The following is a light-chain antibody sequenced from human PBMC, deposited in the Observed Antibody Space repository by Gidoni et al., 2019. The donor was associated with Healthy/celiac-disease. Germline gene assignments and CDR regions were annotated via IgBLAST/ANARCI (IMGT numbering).Light chain of an antibody. CDR3: CSYAGSYTVV. CDR1: SGDVGGYNY. CDR2: DVT. Sequence: QSALTQPRPVSGSPRQSVTISCTGTSGDVGGYNYVSWYQQHPGKAPKLMLYDVTKRPSAVPDRFSGSKSGNTASLTISGLQAEDEADYYCCSYAGSYTVVFGGGTKLTVL. J-gene: IGLJ2*01. V-gene: IGLV2-11*01.